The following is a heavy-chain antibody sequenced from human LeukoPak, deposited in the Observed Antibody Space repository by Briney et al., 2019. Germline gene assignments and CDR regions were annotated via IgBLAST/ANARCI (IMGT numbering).Heavy chain of an antibody. CDR1: GFTFSSYW. CDR2: INSDGSST. V-gene: IGHV3-74*01. J-gene: IGHJ4*02. Sequence: GGSLRLSCAASGFTFSSYWMHWVRQAPEKGLVWVSRINSDGSSTSYADSVKGRFTISRDNAKNTLYLQMNSLRAEDTAVYYCARVRGDYGDYWTLYYFDYWGQGTLVTVSS. D-gene: IGHD4-17*01. CDR3: ARVRGDYGDYWTLYYFDY.